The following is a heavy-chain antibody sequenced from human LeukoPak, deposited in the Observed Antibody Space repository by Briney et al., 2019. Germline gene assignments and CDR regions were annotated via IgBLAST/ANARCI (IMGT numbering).Heavy chain of an antibody. CDR1: GYSISSGYY. CDR3: ARAPYYDVWRGYNENWFDP. V-gene: IGHV4-38-2*02. J-gene: IGHJ5*01. D-gene: IGHD3-3*01. CDR2: IYHSGST. Sequence: SETLSLTCTVSGYSISSGYYWGWIRQPPGKGLEWIGSIYHSGSTYYNPSLKSRVTILVDTSKNQFSLKLSSVTAADTAVYYCARAPYYDVWRGYNENWFDPWGQGTLVTVSS.